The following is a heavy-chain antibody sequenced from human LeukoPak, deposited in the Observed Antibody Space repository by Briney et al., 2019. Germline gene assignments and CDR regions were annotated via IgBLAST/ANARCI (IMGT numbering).Heavy chain of an antibody. CDR2: ISGSGGST. D-gene: IGHD6-19*01. J-gene: IGHJ4*02. CDR1: GFTFSNYA. V-gene: IGHV3-23*01. Sequence: GGSLRLSCAAPGFTFSNYAMSCVRQAPGKGLEWVSAISGSGGSTHYADSVKGRFTISRDNSKNTLYLQMNSLRAEDTAVYFCAKGSSGWYSKNLESYFDYWGQGTLVTVSS. CDR3: AKGSSGWYSKNLESYFDY.